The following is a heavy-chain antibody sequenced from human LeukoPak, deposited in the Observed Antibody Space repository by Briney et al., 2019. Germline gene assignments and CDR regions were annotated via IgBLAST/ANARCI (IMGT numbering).Heavy chain of an antibody. CDR3: ARAPYSSSWYEQDY. CDR1: GGSISSGGYY. V-gene: IGHV4-31*03. Sequence: SSQTLSLTCTVSGGSISSGGYYWSWIRQHPGKGLEWIGYIYYSGSTYYNPSLKRRVTISVDTSKNQFSLKLSSVTAADTAVYYCARAPYSSSWYEQDYWGQGTLVTVSS. D-gene: IGHD6-13*01. J-gene: IGHJ4*02. CDR2: IYYSGST.